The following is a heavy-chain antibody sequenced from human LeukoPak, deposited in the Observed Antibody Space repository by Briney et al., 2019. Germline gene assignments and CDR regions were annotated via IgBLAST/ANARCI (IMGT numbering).Heavy chain of an antibody. CDR3: AKDQIGVLPDAFDV. CDR1: GFTFTDYA. V-gene: IGHV3-23*01. Sequence: GGSLRLSCAASGFTFTDYAMTWVRQAAWKRLECVSSIRGNGGGPFYADSVKGRFTISRDNPENMLFLQMNSLRADDAAVYYCAKDQIGVLPDAFDVWGQGAMVSVSS. D-gene: IGHD3-10*01. J-gene: IGHJ3*01. CDR2: IRGNGGGP.